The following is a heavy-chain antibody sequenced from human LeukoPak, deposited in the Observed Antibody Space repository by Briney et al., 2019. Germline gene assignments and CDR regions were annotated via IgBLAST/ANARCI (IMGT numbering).Heavy chain of an antibody. J-gene: IGHJ2*01. CDR3: ASRIVDTAMITYFDL. Sequence: GGSLRLSCAASVCTFSSYCMHWVRQAPGKGLEWVAVISYDGSNKYYADSVKGRFTISRDNAKNSLYLQMNSLRAEDTAVYYCASRIVDTAMITYFDLWGRGTLVTVSS. D-gene: IGHD5-18*01. CDR1: VCTFSSYC. V-gene: IGHV3-30*03. CDR2: ISYDGSNK.